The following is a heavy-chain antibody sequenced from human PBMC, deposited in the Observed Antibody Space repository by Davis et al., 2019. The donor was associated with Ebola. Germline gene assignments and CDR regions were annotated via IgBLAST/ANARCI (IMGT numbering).Heavy chain of an antibody. V-gene: IGHV1-46*01. Sequence: ASVKVSCKTSGYTFTDYYIHWVRQAPGQGLEWMGIINPSGGSTSYAQKFQGRVTMTRDTSTSTVYMELSSLRSEDTAVYYCARDGAVAKLFDYWGQGTLVTVSS. D-gene: IGHD6-19*01. J-gene: IGHJ4*02. CDR2: INPSGGST. CDR1: GYTFTDYY. CDR3: ARDGAVAKLFDY.